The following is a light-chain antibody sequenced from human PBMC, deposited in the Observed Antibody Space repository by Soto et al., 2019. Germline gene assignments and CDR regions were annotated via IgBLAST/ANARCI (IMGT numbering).Light chain of an antibody. CDR1: QTISTW. J-gene: IGKJ1*01. Sequence: EIQVTQSPPTLSASVGDRVTITCRASQTISTWMAWYQQKPGKAPKLLVYDASTLQSGVASRFSGSGSGTEFTLIISGLQPDDSATYYCQQYTNTNNPWMFGQGTKVDI. CDR2: DAS. V-gene: IGKV1-5*01. CDR3: QQYTNTNNPWM.